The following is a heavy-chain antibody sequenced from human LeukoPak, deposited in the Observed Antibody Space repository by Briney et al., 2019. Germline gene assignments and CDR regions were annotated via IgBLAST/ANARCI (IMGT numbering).Heavy chain of an antibody. D-gene: IGHD3-10*01. CDR2: IKEDGSEK. CDR3: ARADYYGSGSYYWK. J-gene: IGHJ4*02. Sequence: GGSLRLSCAASGFTFSSSWMRWVRQAPGKALEWVANIKEDGSEKYYVDSVKGRSTISRDNAKNSVHLQMNSLRAEDTAVYYRARADYYGSGSYYWKWGQGTLVTVSS. V-gene: IGHV3-7*01. CDR1: GFTFSSSW.